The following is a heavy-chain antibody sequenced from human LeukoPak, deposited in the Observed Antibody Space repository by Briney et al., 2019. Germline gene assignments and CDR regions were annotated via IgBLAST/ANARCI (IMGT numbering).Heavy chain of an antibody. D-gene: IGHD6-19*01. CDR3: ARESRWYNSGWYKYYFDY. J-gene: IGHJ4*02. V-gene: IGHV1-18*01. Sequence: ASVKVSCKASGYTFTNYSISWVRQAPGQGLEWMGWISTYNGHANFAQKVQGRVTMTTDTSTSTAYMELRSLRSDDTAVYYCARESRWYNSGWYKYYFDYWGQGTLVTVSS. CDR1: GYTFTNYS. CDR2: ISTYNGHA.